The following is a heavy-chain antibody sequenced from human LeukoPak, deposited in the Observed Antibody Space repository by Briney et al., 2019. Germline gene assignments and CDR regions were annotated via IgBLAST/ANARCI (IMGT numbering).Heavy chain of an antibody. CDR2: IIPIFGTA. Sequence: SVKVSCKASGYTFTSYDINWVRQAPGQGLEWMGGIIPIFGTANYAQKFQGRVTITADESTSTAYMELSSLRSEDTAVYYCATERYDSSGYNDYWGQGTLVTVSS. J-gene: IGHJ4*02. V-gene: IGHV1-69*13. D-gene: IGHD3-22*01. CDR3: ATERYDSSGYNDY. CDR1: GYTFTSYD.